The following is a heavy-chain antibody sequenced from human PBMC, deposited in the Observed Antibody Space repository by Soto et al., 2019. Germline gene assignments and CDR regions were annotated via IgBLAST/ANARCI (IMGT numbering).Heavy chain of an antibody. J-gene: IGHJ4*02. CDR3: ARGWGRIFDY. V-gene: IGHV4-34*01. CDR2: INHSGST. D-gene: IGHD7-27*01. CDR1: GGSFSGYY. Sequence: QVQLQQWGAGLLKPSETLSLTCAVYGGSFSGYYWSWIRQPPGKGLEWIGEINHSGSTNYNPSLKCRVTISEDTSKNQCSLKLSSVSAADTAVYYCARGWGRIFDYWGQGTLVTVSS.